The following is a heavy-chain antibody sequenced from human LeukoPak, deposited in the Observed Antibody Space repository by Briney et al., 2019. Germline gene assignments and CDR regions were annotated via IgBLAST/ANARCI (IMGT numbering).Heavy chain of an antibody. J-gene: IGHJ6*04. CDR1: GGSFSGYY. V-gene: IGHV4-34*01. D-gene: IGHD6-13*01. CDR3: ARDGIAAADYYGMDV. Sequence: PSETLSLTCAVYGGSFSGYYWSWIRQPPGKGLEWIGEINHSGSTNYNPSLKSRVTISVDTSKNQFSLKLSSVTAADTAVYYCARDGIAAADYYGMDVWGKGTTVTISS. CDR2: INHSGST.